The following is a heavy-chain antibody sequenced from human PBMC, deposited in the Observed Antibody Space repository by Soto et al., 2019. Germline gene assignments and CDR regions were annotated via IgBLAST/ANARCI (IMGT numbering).Heavy chain of an antibody. J-gene: IGHJ5*02. CDR1: GVSVTNGDYY. CDR3: ARQRRGGYWFDP. CDR2: IYYTETT. Sequence: SETLSLTCTVSGVSVTNGDYYWTWMRQSPGKGLEWIGNIYYTETTIYNPSLNSRLNISIDTSRNQFSLQLTSVTAADSAIYYCARQRRGGYWFDPWGQGALVTVSS. V-gene: IGHV4-30-4*01.